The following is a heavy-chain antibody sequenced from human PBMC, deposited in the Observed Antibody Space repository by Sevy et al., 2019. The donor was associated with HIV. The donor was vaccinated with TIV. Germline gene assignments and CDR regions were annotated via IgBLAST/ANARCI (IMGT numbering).Heavy chain of an antibody. J-gene: IGHJ1*01. V-gene: IGHV3-30*03. Sequence: GGSLRLSCVVSGIIFTSSGMHWVRQAPGKGLEWVATISFDATNKHYPDSVKGRFTISRDNFQNSLFLQMDSLRPEDTAVYYCALERLSSDVAEYFQNWGQGTLVTVSS. CDR1: GIIFTSSG. CDR3: ALERLSSDVAEYFQN. D-gene: IGHD1-1*01. CDR2: ISFDATNK.